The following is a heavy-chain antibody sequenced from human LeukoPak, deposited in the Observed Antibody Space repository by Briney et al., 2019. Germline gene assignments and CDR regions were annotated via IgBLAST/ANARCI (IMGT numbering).Heavy chain of an antibody. J-gene: IGHJ4*02. D-gene: IGHD2-8*01. CDR1: GFTFSNYA. CDR3: AKDRMVYAR. Sequence: QSGGSLRLSCAASGFTFSNYAMSWVRQAPGKGLEWVSAISDSGGKTYYADSVQGRLTISRDNSKNTLYLQMNSLRAEDTAVYYCAKDRMVYARWGQGTLVTVSS. CDR2: ISDSGGKT. V-gene: IGHV3-23*01.